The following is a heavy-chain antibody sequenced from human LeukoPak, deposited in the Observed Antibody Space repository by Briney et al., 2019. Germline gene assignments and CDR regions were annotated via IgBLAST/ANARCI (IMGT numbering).Heavy chain of an antibody. D-gene: IGHD2-15*01. J-gene: IGHJ4*02. CDR2: ISDTGNT. CDR3: AKAPVTTCRGAFCYPFDY. Sequence: GGSLRLSCAASGFTLSSYAMSWVRQAPGKGLEWVSAISDTGNTYHADSVKGRFTISRDSSENTLFLQMNRLRPEDAAVYYCAKAPVTTCRGAFCYPFDYWGRGTLVTVSS. CDR1: GFTLSSYA. V-gene: IGHV3-23*01.